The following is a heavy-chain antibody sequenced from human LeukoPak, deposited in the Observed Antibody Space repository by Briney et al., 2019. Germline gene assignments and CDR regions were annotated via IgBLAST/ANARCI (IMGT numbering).Heavy chain of an antibody. J-gene: IGHJ5*02. CDR3: ARDPLHCSGGSCYSSWFDP. V-gene: IGHV1-2*06. CDR1: GYTFTGYY. Sequence: ASVKVSCKASGYTFTGYYMHWVRQAPGQGLEWIGRINPNSGGTNYAQKFQGRVTMTRDTSISTAYMELSRLRSDDTAVYYCARDPLHCSGGSCYSSWFDPCGQGTLVTVSS. D-gene: IGHD2-15*01. CDR2: INPNSGGT.